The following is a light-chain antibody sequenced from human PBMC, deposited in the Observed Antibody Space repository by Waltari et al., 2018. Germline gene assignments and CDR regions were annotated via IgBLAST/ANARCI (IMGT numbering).Light chain of an antibody. Sequence: QSALTQPASVSGSPGQSITISCTGINGDVGGYSYVSWYQQYPGKAPKLLIYDVSHRPSGVSSRFSASKSGNTASLTISGLQTEDEADYYCTSYRSTNTRVIFGGGTKLAVL. CDR3: TSYRSTNTRVI. CDR1: NGDVGGYSY. CDR2: DVS. V-gene: IGLV2-14*03. J-gene: IGLJ2*01.